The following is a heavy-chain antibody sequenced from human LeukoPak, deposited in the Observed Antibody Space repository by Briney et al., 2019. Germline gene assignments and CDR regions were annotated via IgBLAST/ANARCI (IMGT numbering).Heavy chain of an antibody. CDR3: AGEVAAGLPIDY. Sequence: SETLSLTCTVSGGSISSYYWSWLRQPPGKGLEWIGYIYYSGSTNYNPSLKSRVTISVDTSKNQFSLKLSSVTAADTAVYYCAGEVAAGLPIDYWGQGTLVTVSS. D-gene: IGHD6-13*01. V-gene: IGHV4-59*01. J-gene: IGHJ4*02. CDR1: GGSISSYY. CDR2: IYYSGST.